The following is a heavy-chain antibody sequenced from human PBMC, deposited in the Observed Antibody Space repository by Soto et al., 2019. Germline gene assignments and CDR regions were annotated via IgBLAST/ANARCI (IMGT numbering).Heavy chain of an antibody. V-gene: IGHV5-51*01. CDR2: IYPGDSDT. Sequence: PGESLKISCKGSGYSFTSYSIGWVRHMPGKGLEWMGIIYPGDSDTRYSPSFQRQVTIPAYKSITTAYLQPIRLKASDPAISYSAGLMNRSYYYDSWGKGNLVIV. J-gene: IGHJ4*02. CDR1: GYSFTSYS. CDR3: AGLMNRSYYYDS. D-gene: IGHD3-22*01.